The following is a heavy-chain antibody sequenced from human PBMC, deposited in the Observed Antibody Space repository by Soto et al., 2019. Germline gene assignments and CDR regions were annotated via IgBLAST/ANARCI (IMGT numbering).Heavy chain of an antibody. J-gene: IGHJ3*02. CDR3: ARDSITGTTTPDAFDI. V-gene: IGHV5-51*01. D-gene: IGHD1-7*01. CDR1: GYSFTSYW. Sequence: GESLKICCKGSGYSFTSYWIGWVRQMPGKGLEWMGIIYPGDSDTRYSPSFQGQVTISADKSISTAYLQWSSLKASDTAMYYCARDSITGTTTPDAFDIWGQGTMVTVSS. CDR2: IYPGDSDT.